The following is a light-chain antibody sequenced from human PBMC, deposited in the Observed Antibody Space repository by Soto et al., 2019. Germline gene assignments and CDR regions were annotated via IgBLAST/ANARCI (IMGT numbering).Light chain of an antibody. CDR3: QKCNSAPRIT. CDR2: DAS. Sequence: DIQMTQSPSTLSASVGDRVTITCRASQSISSWLAWYQQKPGKAPKLLIYDASSLESGVPSRFSGSGSGTEFTLTISSLQPDDFATYYCQKCNSAPRITFGGGTKVEIK. CDR1: QSISSW. J-gene: IGKJ4*01. V-gene: IGKV1-5*01.